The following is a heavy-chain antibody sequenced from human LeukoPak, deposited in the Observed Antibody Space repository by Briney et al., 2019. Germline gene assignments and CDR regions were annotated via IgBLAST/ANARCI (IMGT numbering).Heavy chain of an antibody. D-gene: IGHD3-3*01. Sequence: ASVKVPCKASGYTFTSYDINWVRQATGQGLEWMGWMNPNSGNTGYAQKFQGRVTMTRNTSISTAYMELSSLRSEDTAVYYCALWSGYYSYYYYYGMDVWGQGTTVTVSS. CDR3: ALWSGYYSYYYYYGMDV. V-gene: IGHV1-8*01. CDR2: MNPNSGNT. CDR1: GYTFTSYD. J-gene: IGHJ6*02.